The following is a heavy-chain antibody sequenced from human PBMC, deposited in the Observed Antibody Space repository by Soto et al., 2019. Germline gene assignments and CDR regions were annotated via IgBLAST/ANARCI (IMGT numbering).Heavy chain of an antibody. CDR1: GFTFSNAW. J-gene: IGHJ4*02. Sequence: EVQLVESGGGLVKPGGSLRLSCAASGFTFSNAWMNWVRQAPGKGLEWVGRIKSKTDGGTTDYAAPVKGRFTISRDDSKNTLYLQMNSLKTEDTAVYYCTTRADRYCSSTSCYGDTRTMSIDYWGQGTLVTVSS. CDR3: TTRADRYCSSTSCYGDTRTMSIDY. V-gene: IGHV3-15*07. CDR2: IKSKTDGGTT. D-gene: IGHD2-2*01.